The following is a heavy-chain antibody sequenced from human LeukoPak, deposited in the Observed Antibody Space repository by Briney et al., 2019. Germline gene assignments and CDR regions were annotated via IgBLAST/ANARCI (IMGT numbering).Heavy chain of an antibody. CDR2: IYYSGST. CDR1: GGSISSSSYY. Sequence: TPSETLSLTCTVSGGSISSSSYYWGWIRQPPGKGLEWIGSIYYSGSTYYNPSLKSRVTISVDTSKNQFSLKLSSVTAADTAVYYCARLSRSLLWFGELCDYWGQGTLVTVSS. D-gene: IGHD3-10*01. J-gene: IGHJ4*02. V-gene: IGHV4-39*01. CDR3: ARLSRSLLWFGELCDY.